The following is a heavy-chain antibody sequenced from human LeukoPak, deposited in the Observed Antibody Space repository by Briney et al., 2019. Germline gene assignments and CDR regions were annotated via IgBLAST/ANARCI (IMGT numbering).Heavy chain of an antibody. J-gene: IGHJ5*02. CDR2: IYTSGNT. D-gene: IGHD2/OR15-2a*01. V-gene: IGHV4-61*02. Sequence: SETLSLTCTVSGGSISSGSSYWCWIRQPAGKGLEWIGRIYTSGNTNYKPSLQSRVTISVDTAKNQFSLKLSSVTAADTAVYYCTRGDNTWGQGTLVTVSS. CDR3: TRGDNT. CDR1: GGSISSGSSY.